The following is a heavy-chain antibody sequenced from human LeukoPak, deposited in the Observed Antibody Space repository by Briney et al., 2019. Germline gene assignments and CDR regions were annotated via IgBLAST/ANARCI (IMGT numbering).Heavy chain of an antibody. CDR1: GFTFSSYA. CDR3: AKAQYSSSWFY. V-gene: IGHV3-23*01. CDR2: ISGSGGST. Sequence: GGSLRLSCAASGFTFSSYAMSWVRQAPGKGLEWVSAISGSGGSTYYADSAKGRFTISRDNSKNTLYLQMNSLRAEDTAVYYCAKAQYSSSWFYWGQGTLVTVSS. J-gene: IGHJ4*02. D-gene: IGHD6-13*01.